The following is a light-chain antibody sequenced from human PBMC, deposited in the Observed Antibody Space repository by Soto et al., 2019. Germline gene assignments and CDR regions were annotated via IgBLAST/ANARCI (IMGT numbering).Light chain of an antibody. Sequence: SVLKQSPGTLSLSPGERATLSCGASQSVTNNFLALYQQKPGQAPRLLIYGASRRANGVPDRFSGRGSGTHFCIAMSRLVPGDFTVYYCQQYGTPLFTFGPWTKVYIK. CDR2: GAS. V-gene: IGKV3-20*01. CDR3: QQYGTPLFT. CDR1: QSVTNNF. J-gene: IGKJ3*01.